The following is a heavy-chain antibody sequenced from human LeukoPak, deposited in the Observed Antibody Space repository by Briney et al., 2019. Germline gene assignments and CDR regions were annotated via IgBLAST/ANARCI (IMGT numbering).Heavy chain of an antibody. J-gene: IGHJ4*02. CDR1: GFTFSTYS. CDR3: ARESLAAGTFDS. CDR2: IRNDGSNT. D-gene: IGHD6-13*01. V-gene: IGHV3-30*02. Sequence: PGGSLRLSCVASGFTFSTYSMLWVRQAPGKGLEWVAFIRNDGSNTYYADSVKGRFTISRDNAKNSLYLQMNSLRVEDTAVYYCARESLAAGTFDSWGQGTLVTVSS.